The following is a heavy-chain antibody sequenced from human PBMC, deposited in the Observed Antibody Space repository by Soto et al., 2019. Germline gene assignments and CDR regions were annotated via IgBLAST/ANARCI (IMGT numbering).Heavy chain of an antibody. D-gene: IGHD2-21*02. CDR2: IIPIFGTA. J-gene: IGHJ6*02. CDR3: ARGYCGGDCYLYYYYGMDV. Sequence: QVQLVQSGAEVKKPGSSVKVSCKASGGTFSSYAISWVRQAPGQGLEWMGGIIPIFGTANYAQKFQGRVTITADESTSTAYMELSGLRSEDTAVYYCARGYCGGDCYLYYYYGMDVWGQGTTVTVSS. CDR1: GGTFSSYA. V-gene: IGHV1-69*12.